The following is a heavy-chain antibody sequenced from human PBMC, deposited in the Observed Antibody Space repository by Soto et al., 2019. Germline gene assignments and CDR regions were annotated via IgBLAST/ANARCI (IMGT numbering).Heavy chain of an antibody. CDR2: IKQHGSEN. V-gene: IGHV3-7*01. CDR1: GVTVSNYW. J-gene: IGHJ4*02. CDR3: ARDHINGWKIDY. Sequence: DVQLVESGGGLVQRGGSLRLSCAASGVTVSNYWMSWVRQAPGKGLEWVDNIKQHGSENYYVHSGNGRFTTSRDNTKNTFCLQMNSLRAEDTAVYYCARDHINGWKIDYWGRGTLVTVSA. D-gene: IGHD6-25*01.